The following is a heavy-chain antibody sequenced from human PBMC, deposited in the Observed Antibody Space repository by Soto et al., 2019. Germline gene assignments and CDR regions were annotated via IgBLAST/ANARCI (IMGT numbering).Heavy chain of an antibody. V-gene: IGHV1-8*01. CDR2: MNPNSGNT. CDR3: ARFRIWGDDFWSGNYAFDI. D-gene: IGHD3-3*01. Sequence: ASVKVSCKASGYTFTSYDINWVRQATGQGLEWMGWMNPNSGNTGYAQKFQGRVTMTRNTSISTAYMELSSLRSEDTAVYYCARFRIWGDDFWSGNYAFDIWGQGTMVTVSS. CDR1: GYTFTSYD. J-gene: IGHJ3*02.